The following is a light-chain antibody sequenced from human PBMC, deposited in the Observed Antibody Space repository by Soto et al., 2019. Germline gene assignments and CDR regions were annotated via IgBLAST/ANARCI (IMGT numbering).Light chain of an antibody. Sequence: QSVLTQPASVSGSPGQSITISCTGTSSDVGGYNFVSWYQHHPGKAPKVIIYDVSNRPSGVSSRFSGSKSGNTASLTSSGLQAEDEADYYCSSYTNNYPVIFGGGTKLTVL. CDR2: DVS. V-gene: IGLV2-14*03. J-gene: IGLJ2*01. CDR3: SSYTNNYPVI. CDR1: SSDVGGYNF.